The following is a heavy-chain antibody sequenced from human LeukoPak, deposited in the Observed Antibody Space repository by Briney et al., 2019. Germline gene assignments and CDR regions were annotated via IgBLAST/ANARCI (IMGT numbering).Heavy chain of an antibody. D-gene: IGHD2-21*02. Sequence: SETLSLTCTVSGGSISSYYWSWIRQPPGKGLEWIGYIYYSGSTNYNPSLKSRVTITVDTSKNQFSLKLSSVTAADTAVYCCARIPAYCGGDCPMDVWGKGTTVTVSS. CDR1: GGSISSYY. J-gene: IGHJ6*03. CDR2: IYYSGST. V-gene: IGHV4-59*01. CDR3: ARIPAYCGGDCPMDV.